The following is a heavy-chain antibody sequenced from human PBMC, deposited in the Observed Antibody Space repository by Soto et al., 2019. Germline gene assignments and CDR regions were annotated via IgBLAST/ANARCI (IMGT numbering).Heavy chain of an antibody. CDR1: GFTFSSYG. CDR3: GRDKGSGSCHYYYYMDV. J-gene: IGHJ6*03. D-gene: IGHD3-10*01. Sequence: QVQLVESGGGVVQPGRSLRLSCAASGFTFSSYGMHWVRQAPGKGLEWVAVIWYDGSNKYYADSVKGRFTISRDNSKNTLYLQMKRLEDEDTAVYYCGRDKGSGSCHYYYYMDVGGKGTTVTVSS. CDR2: IWYDGSNK. V-gene: IGHV3-33*01.